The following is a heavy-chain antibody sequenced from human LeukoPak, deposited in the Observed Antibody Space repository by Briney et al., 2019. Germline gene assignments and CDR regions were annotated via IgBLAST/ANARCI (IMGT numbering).Heavy chain of an antibody. CDR3: ARDGVQNWFDP. CDR1: GGSISSYY. Sequence: PSETLSLTCTVSGGSISSYYWSWIRQPPWKGLEWIGYIYYSGSTKYNPPLKSRVTISVDTSKNQFSLKLSSVTAADTAVYYCARDGVQNWFDPWGQGTLVTVSS. CDR2: IYYSGST. J-gene: IGHJ5*02. V-gene: IGHV4-59*01. D-gene: IGHD3-3*01.